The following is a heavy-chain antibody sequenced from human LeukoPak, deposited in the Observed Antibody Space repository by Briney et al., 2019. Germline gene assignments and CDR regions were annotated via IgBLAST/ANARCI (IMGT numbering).Heavy chain of an antibody. V-gene: IGHV3-13*01. Sequence: GGSLRLSCAASGFTFSKDDFHWVRQAPGKGLEWDAAIGVTGDTYYADCVKGRFTISREDAAYSLYLQMRSLGAGDTALYYCTKEFCGSRAACAGGSYYDFWGRGALVTVSS. J-gene: IGHJ2*01. CDR1: GFTFSKDD. D-gene: IGHD2-15*01. CDR2: IGVTGDT. CDR3: TKEFCGSRAACAGGSYYDF.